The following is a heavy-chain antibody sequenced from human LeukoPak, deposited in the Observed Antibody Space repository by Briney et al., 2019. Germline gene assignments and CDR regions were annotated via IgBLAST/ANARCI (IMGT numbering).Heavy chain of an antibody. D-gene: IGHD6-13*01. Sequence: SVKVSCKASGGTFSSYAISWVRQAPGQGLEWMGGIIPIFGTANYAQTFQGRVTITADESTSTAYMELSSLRSEDTAVYYCASPSIGTLQKYSSSWYYFDYWGQGTLVTVSS. V-gene: IGHV1-69*01. J-gene: IGHJ4*02. CDR2: IIPIFGTA. CDR3: ASPSIGTLQKYSSSWYYFDY. CDR1: GGTFSSYA.